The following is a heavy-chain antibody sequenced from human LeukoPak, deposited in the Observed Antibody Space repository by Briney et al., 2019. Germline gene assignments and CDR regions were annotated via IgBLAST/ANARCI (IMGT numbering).Heavy chain of an antibody. Sequence: SETLSLTCTVSGGSISSGDYYWSWIRQPPGKGLEWIGYIYYSGSTYYNPSLKSRVTISVDTSKNQFSLKLSSVTAADTAVYYCARAKGGSGSYYTFDYWGQGTLVTVSS. V-gene: IGHV4-30-4*01. CDR2: IYYSGST. J-gene: IGHJ4*02. CDR1: GGSISSGDYY. CDR3: ARAKGGSGSYYTFDY. D-gene: IGHD3-10*01.